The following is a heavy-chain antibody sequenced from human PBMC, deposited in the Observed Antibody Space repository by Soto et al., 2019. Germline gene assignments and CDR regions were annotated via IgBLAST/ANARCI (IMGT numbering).Heavy chain of an antibody. CDR2: ISYDGSNK. CDR3: AGLKLTGDVGYYYYGMDV. CDR1: GLTLSSYA. V-gene: IGHV3-30-3*01. Sequence: AGGSLRLSCAASGLTLSSYAMHWVRQAPGKGLEWVAVISYDGSNKYYADSVKGRFTISRDNSKNTPYLQMNSLRAEDTAVYYCAGLKLTGDVGYYYYGMDVWGQGTTVTVSS. J-gene: IGHJ6*02. D-gene: IGHD7-27*01.